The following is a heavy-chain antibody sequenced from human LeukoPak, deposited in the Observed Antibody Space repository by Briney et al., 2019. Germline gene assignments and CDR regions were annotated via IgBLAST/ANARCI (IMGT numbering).Heavy chain of an antibody. D-gene: IGHD4-17*01. J-gene: IGHJ2*01. CDR3: ARDEDYGDYEYLDL. CDR1: GFTFSSYS. CDR2: ISSSSYYI. Sequence: GGSLRLSCAASGFTFSSYSMNWVRQAPGKGLEWVSYISSSSYYIYYAASVKGRLTISRDNAKNSLYLQMNSLRAEDTAVYYCARDEDYGDYEYLDLWGRGTLVTVSS. V-gene: IGHV3-21*01.